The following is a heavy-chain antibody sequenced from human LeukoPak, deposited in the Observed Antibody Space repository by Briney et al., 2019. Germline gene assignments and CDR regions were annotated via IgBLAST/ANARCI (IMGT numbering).Heavy chain of an antibody. CDR2: IYYSEST. V-gene: IGHV4-61*08. D-gene: IGHD5-18*01. CDR1: GGSISSGGYY. CDR3: ARGYPPHSHFDC. Sequence: PSETLSLTCTVSGGSISSGGYYWSWIRQHPGKGLEWIGYIYYSESTNYNPSLKSRVTISVDTSKIQFSLKLSSVTTADTAVYFCARGYPPHSHFDCWGQGTLVTVSS. J-gene: IGHJ4*02.